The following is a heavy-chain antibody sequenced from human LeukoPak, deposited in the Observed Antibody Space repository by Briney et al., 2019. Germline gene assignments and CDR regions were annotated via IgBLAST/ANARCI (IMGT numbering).Heavy chain of an antibody. Sequence: GGSLRLSCAASGFTLSSYAMNWVRQAPGKGLERVSSISGSGGRTYYADSVKGRFTISRDNSKNTLFLQMNSQRAEDTAVYYCAKEREYYDSSGYSGFDYWGQGTLVTVSS. D-gene: IGHD3-22*01. CDR2: ISGSGGRT. CDR1: GFTLSSYA. V-gene: IGHV3-23*01. J-gene: IGHJ4*02. CDR3: AKEREYYDSSGYSGFDY.